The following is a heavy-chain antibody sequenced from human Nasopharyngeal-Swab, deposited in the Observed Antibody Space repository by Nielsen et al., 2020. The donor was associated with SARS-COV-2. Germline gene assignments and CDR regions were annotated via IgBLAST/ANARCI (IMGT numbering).Heavy chain of an antibody. CDR3: ARDLGGYVGY. Sequence: GESLKISCAASGFTFSSYAMHWVRQAPGKGPEWVALISYDGSNKYYADSVKGRFTISRDNSKNTLYLQMNSLRAEDTAVYYCARDLGGYVGYWGQGTLVTVSS. CDR2: ISYDGSNK. CDR1: GFTFSSYA. D-gene: IGHD5-12*01. J-gene: IGHJ4*02. V-gene: IGHV3-30-3*01.